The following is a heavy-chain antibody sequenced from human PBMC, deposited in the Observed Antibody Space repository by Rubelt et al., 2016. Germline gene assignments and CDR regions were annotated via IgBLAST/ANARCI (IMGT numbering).Heavy chain of an antibody. Sequence: VRLVESGGALVKPGGSLRLSCAASGFTFSSYVMHWVRQAPGKGLEWVAVISGDGSIKYYADSVKGRFTISRDNSKNTLYLQMNSLTTEDTAVYYCARPWGYWGQGTLVTVSS. J-gene: IGHJ4*01. CDR3: ARPWGY. CDR1: GFTFSSYV. D-gene: IGHD7-27*01. V-gene: IGHV3-30*04. CDR2: ISGDGSIK.